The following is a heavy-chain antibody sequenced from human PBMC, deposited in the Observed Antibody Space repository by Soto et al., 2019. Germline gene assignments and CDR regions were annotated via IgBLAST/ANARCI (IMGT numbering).Heavy chain of an antibody. CDR3: ARDIVVVPAASLYYYYGMDV. J-gene: IGHJ6*02. CDR1: GYTFTSYG. V-gene: IGHV1-18*01. Sequence: ASVKVCCKASGYTFTSYGISWVRQAPGQGLEWMGWISAYNGNTNYAQKLQGRVTMTTDTSTSTAYMELRSLRSDDTAVYYCARDIVVVPAASLYYYYGMDVWGQGTTVTVSS. CDR2: ISAYNGNT. D-gene: IGHD2-2*01.